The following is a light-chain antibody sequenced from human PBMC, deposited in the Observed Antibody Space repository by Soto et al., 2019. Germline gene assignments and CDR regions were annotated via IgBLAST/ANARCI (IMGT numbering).Light chain of an antibody. CDR2: VNN. CDR3: HSYDSSLSGRYV. CDR1: SSNIGAGYD. V-gene: IGLV1-40*01. Sequence: HSVLTKPPSVSGAPGQRVTITCTGSSSNIGAGYDVNWYQQLPGTAPRLLIYVNNNRPSGVPDRFSGSKSGTSASLAITGLQAEDEADYYCHSYDSSLSGRYVFGTGTKVTVL. J-gene: IGLJ1*01.